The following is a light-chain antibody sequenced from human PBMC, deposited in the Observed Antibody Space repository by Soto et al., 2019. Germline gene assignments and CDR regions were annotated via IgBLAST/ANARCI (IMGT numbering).Light chain of an antibody. J-gene: IGLJ2*01. CDR3: CSYAGSTTHVV. V-gene: IGLV2-23*02. CDR2: EVS. Sequence: QSALTQPASVSGSSGQSITISCTGTSSDVGSYNLVSWYQQYPGKDPKFIIYEVSKRPSGVSNRFSGSKSGNTASLTISGLQAEDEADYYCCSYAGSTTHVVFGGGTKLTVL. CDR1: SSDVGSYNL.